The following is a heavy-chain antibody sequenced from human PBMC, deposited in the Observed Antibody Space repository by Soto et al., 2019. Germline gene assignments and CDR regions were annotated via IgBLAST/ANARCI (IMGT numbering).Heavy chain of an antibody. V-gene: IGHV1-69*13. CDR1: GGTFSSYA. J-gene: IGHJ5*02. CDR2: IIPIFGTA. CDR3: ARDTAAAGTESVRVWFDP. D-gene: IGHD6-13*01. Sequence: SVKVSCKASGGTFSSYAISWVRQAPGQGLEWMGGIIPIFGTANYAQKFQGRVTITADESTGTAYMELSSLRSEDTAVYYCARDTAAAGTESVRVWFDPWGQGTLVTVSS.